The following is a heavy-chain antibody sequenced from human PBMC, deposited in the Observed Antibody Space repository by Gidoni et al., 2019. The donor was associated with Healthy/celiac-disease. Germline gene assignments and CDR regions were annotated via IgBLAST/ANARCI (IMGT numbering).Heavy chain of an antibody. D-gene: IGHD6-13*01. CDR1: CFTFSSYA. J-gene: IGHJ5*02. CDR2: ISYDGSNK. Sequence: QVQLVESGGGVVQPGRSLRLSCAASCFTFSSYAMHRVRQAPGKGLEWVSVISYDGSNKYYADSVKGRFTISRDNSKNTLYLQMNSLRAEDTAVYYCARDRIDEAAAGTFWFDPWGQGTLVTVSS. V-gene: IGHV3-30-3*01. CDR3: ARDRIDEAAAGTFWFDP.